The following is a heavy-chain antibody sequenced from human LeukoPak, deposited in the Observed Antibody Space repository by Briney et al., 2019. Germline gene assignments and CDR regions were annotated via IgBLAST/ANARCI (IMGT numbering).Heavy chain of an antibody. D-gene: IGHD3-9*01. CDR2: ISYDGSNK. CDR1: GFTFDDYA. J-gene: IGHJ4*02. CDR3: ASAPVLRYFDWLFAPFDY. V-gene: IGHV3-30*04. Sequence: GRSLRLSCTASGFTFDDYAMHWVRQAPGKGLEWVAVISYDGSNKYYADSVKGRFTISRDNSKNTLYLQMNSLRAEDTAVYYCASAPVLRYFDWLFAPFDYWGQGTLVTVSS.